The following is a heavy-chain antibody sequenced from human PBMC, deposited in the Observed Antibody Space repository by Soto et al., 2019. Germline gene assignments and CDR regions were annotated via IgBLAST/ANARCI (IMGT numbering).Heavy chain of an antibody. D-gene: IGHD3-3*01. CDR3: ATLPYDFWSRYYSNYYFDY. V-gene: IGHV1-24*01. CDR2: FDPEDGET. Sequence: PVKGSCKVSGYTLTELSMHCVRQAHGKGLEWMGGFDPEDGETIYAQKFQGRVTMTEDTSTDTAYMELSSLRSEDTAVYYCATLPYDFWSRYYSNYYFDYWGQATLVTVSS. CDR1: GYTLTELS. J-gene: IGHJ4*02.